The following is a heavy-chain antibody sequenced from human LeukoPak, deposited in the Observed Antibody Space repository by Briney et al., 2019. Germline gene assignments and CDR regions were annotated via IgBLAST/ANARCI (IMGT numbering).Heavy chain of an antibody. V-gene: IGHV4-39*01. CDR1: GGSISSSSYY. J-gene: IGHJ4*02. CDR2: IYYSGST. CDR3: ARVRSGYARDFDY. Sequence: SETLSLTCTVSGGSISSSSYYWGWIRQPPGKGLEWIGSIYYSGSTYYNPSLKSRVTISVDTSKNQFSLKLSSVTAADTAVYYCARVRSGYARDFDYWGQGTLVTVSS. D-gene: IGHD5-12*01.